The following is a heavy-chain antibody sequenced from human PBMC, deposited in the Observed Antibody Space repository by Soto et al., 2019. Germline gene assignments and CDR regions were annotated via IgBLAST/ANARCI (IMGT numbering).Heavy chain of an antibody. CDR2: VSSDGGFT. CDR1: GFTFSDYY. V-gene: IGHV3-11*06. CDR3: ARDPMGRGVPLDY. D-gene: IGHD3-10*01. J-gene: IGHJ4*02. Sequence: QVQLVESGGGLVEPGGSLRLSCEASGFTFSDYYMRWIRQVPGRGLECLSYVSSDGGFTNYADSVQGRFTISRDNTKNSLFLEMKGLRAEDTALYFCARDPMGRGVPLDYWGPGTLVTVSS.